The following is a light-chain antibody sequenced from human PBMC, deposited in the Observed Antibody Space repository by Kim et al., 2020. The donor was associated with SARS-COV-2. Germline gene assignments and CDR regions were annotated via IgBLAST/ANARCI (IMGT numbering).Light chain of an antibody. CDR2: GAS. CDR1: QGISTW. Sequence: SVGDRVTFTCRAGQGISTWLAWYQRRPGTAPQLLIYGASRLQSGVSSRFTGSGSGTNFTLTTNSLQTEDIATYFCQRSNSFQYRYTFGQGTKLEI. J-gene: IGKJ2*01. V-gene: IGKV1-12*01. CDR3: QRSNSFQYRYT.